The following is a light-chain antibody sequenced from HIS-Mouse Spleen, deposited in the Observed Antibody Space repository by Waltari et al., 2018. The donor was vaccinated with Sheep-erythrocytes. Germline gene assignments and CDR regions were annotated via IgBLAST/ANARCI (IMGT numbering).Light chain of an antibody. CDR1: QLGDNY. V-gene: IGLV3-1*01. J-gene: IGLJ2*01. CDR2: QDS. Sequence: SYELTQPPSESVSPGQTDSIPCPGDQLGDNYACWYQQKPGQSPVLVIYQDSKRPSGIPERFSGSNSGNTATLTISGTQAMDEADYYCQAWDSSTAVVFGGGTKLTVL. CDR3: QAWDSSTAVV.